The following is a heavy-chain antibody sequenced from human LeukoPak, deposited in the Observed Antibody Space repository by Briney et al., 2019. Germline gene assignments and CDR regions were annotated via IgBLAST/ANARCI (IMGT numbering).Heavy chain of an antibody. V-gene: IGHV3-23*01. Sequence: GGSLRLSCAASGFTFSNYAMSWVRQAPGKGLEWVSGVSGTGGTYYADSVKGRFTVSRDNSKNTLYLQMNRLRAEDTALYYCAKLVGSSSGWVDYWGQGTLVTVSS. D-gene: IGHD6-19*01. J-gene: IGHJ4*02. CDR3: AKLVGSSSGWVDY. CDR1: GFTFSNYA. CDR2: VSGTGGT.